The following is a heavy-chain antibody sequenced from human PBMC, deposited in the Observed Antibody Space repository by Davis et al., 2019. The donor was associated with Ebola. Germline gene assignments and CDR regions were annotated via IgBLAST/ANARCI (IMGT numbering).Heavy chain of an antibody. D-gene: IGHD5-24*01. Sequence: ASVKVSCKASGYTFTSYGISWVRQAPGQGLEWMGWISAYNGNTNYAQKLQGRVTMTRDTSISTAYMELSRLRSDDTAVYYCAREKRGRGGQVDPWGQGTLVTVSS. CDR2: ISAYNGNT. CDR3: AREKRGRGGQVDP. J-gene: IGHJ5*02. CDR1: GYTFTSYG. V-gene: IGHV1-18*01.